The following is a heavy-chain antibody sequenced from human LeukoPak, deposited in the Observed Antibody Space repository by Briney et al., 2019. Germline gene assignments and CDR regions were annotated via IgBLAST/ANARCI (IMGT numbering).Heavy chain of an antibody. Sequence: GGSLRLSCAASGFTFSSYAVSWVRQAPGKGLERVSSISGSGGSTYSADSVKGRFTISRDNSKNTLYLQMNSLRAEDTALYYCAKDRSCTNDICHGDFDYWGQGTLVTVSS. CDR3: AKDRSCTNDICHGDFDY. V-gene: IGHV3-23*01. J-gene: IGHJ4*02. CDR2: ISGSGGST. D-gene: IGHD2-8*01. CDR1: GFTFSSYA.